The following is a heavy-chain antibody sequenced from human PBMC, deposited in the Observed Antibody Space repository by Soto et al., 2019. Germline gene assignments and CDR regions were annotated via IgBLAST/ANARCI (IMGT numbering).Heavy chain of an antibody. J-gene: IGHJ6*02. V-gene: IGHV3-30*18. CDR1: GFTFSSYG. CDR2: ISYDGSNK. Sequence: GGSLRLSCAASGFTFSSYGMHWVRQAPGKGLEWVAVISYDGSNKYYADSVKGRFTISRDNSKNTLYLQMNSLRAEDTAVYYCAKDIRNYGPLGYYYGMDVWGQGTTVTVSS. CDR3: AKDIRNYGPLGYYYGMDV. D-gene: IGHD4-4*01.